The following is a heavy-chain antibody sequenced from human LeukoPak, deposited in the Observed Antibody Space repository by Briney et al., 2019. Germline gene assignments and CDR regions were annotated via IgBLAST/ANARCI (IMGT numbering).Heavy chain of an antibody. CDR1: GFXXSSYA. D-gene: IGHD1-26*01. Sequence: PGRSLRLTCAASGFXXSSYAMXWVXXAPGXXXEXVAVISYDGSNKYYADSVKGRFTISRDNSKNTLYLQMNSLRAEDTAVYYCARVGATGYWGQGTLVTVSS. CDR2: ISYDGSNK. V-gene: IGHV3-30-3*01. CDR3: ARVGATGY. J-gene: IGHJ4*02.